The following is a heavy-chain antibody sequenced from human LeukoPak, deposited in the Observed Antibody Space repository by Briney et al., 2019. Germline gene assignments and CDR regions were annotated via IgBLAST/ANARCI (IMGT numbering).Heavy chain of an antibody. D-gene: IGHD3-22*01. CDR2: IKSKTDSGTT. CDR1: GFTFSNAW. CDR3: TTDLSYYYHSSGYYLFDY. V-gene: IGHV3-15*01. Sequence: GGSLRLSCAASGFTFSNAWMSWVRQAPGKGLEWVGRIKSKTDSGTTDYAAPVKGRFTISRDDSKKTLYLQMNSLKTEDTAVYYCTTDLSYYYHSSGYYLFDYWGQGTLVTVSS. J-gene: IGHJ4*02.